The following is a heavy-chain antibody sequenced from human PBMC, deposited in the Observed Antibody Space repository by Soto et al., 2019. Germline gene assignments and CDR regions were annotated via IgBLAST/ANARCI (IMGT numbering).Heavy chain of an antibody. CDR2: TIPVFNTA. J-gene: IGHJ3*02. V-gene: IGHV1-69*06. Sequence: QVQLEQSGAEVKKPGSSVKVSCKASGGTLSDHGVAWLRQAPGQGLEWMGGTIPVFNTAKYAQKFQGRVTVTADKFTNIAYMELSSLRSEDTAFYFCARGAYGSGNYYTGPSAFYIWGQGTMVIVSS. D-gene: IGHD3-10*01. CDR1: GGTLSDHG. CDR3: ARGAYGSGNYYTGPSAFYI.